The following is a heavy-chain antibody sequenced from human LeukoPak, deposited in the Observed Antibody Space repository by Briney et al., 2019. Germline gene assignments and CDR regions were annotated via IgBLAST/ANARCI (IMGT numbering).Heavy chain of an antibody. CDR2: ISYDGNDK. V-gene: IGHV3-30*19. D-gene: IGHD4-17*01. CDR3: ARELYDDGESWFDP. Sequence: GGSLRLSCAASGFTCSTYVMSWVRQAPGKGPEWVTFISYDGNDKKYGASVKGRFTVSRDNLKNFLYLQMNSLRVEDTAMYYCARELYDDGESWFDPWGQGTLVTVSS. CDR1: GFTCSTYV. J-gene: IGHJ5*02.